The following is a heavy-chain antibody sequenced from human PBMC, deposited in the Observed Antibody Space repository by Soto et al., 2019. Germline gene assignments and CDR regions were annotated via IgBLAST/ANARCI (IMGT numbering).Heavy chain of an antibody. D-gene: IGHD3-16*01. V-gene: IGHV3-53*01. CDR3: ARGWGSYSGFDY. CDR1: GFTVSSNY. Sequence: EVQLVESGGGLIQPGGSLRLSCAASGFTVSSNYMSWVRQAPGKGLEWVSVIYSGGSTYYADSVKGGFNISRDNYKNTVYLQMNSVRAEDTAVYYCARGWGSYSGFDYWGQGTLVTVSS. J-gene: IGHJ4*02. CDR2: IYSGGST.